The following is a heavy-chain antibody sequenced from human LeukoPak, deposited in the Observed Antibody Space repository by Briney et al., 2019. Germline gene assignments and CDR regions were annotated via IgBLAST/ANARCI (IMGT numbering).Heavy chain of an antibody. CDR2: ISSSNSTI. V-gene: IGHV3-48*02. Sequence: GGSLRLSCAASGFTFSSYSMNWVRQAPGKGLEWVSYISSSNSTIYYADSVKGRFTISRDNAKNSLYLQMNSLRDEDTAVYYCARPHYYYDSSGYYYVDYCDYWGQGTLVTVSS. CDR3: ARPHYYYDSSGYYYVDYCDY. J-gene: IGHJ4*02. CDR1: GFTFSSYS. D-gene: IGHD3-22*01.